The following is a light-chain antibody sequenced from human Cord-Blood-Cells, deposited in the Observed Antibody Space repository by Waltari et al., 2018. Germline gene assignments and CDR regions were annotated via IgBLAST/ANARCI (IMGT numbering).Light chain of an antibody. V-gene: IGLV2-11*01. CDR1: SSDVGGYNY. CDR3: CSYAGSYTVV. CDR2: DVS. J-gene: IGLJ2*01. Sequence: QSALTQPRSVSGSPGQSVTISCTGTSSDVGGYNYVSWYQQHPGKAPKLMIYDVSKRPSGVPDRFSGSKSGTPASLTISGLQAEDEADYYCCSYAGSYTVVFGGGTKLTVL.